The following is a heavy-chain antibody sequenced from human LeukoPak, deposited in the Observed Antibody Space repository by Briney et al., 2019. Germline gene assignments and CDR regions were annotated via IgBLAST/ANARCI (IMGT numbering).Heavy chain of an antibody. J-gene: IGHJ1*01. CDR1: GFTFSSYW. D-gene: IGHD2-15*01. V-gene: IGHV3-74*03. Sequence: GGSLRLSCAASGFTFSSYWMYWVRHAPGKGLVWVSRINSDGSSTTCADSVKGRFTISRDNAKNTLYLQMNGLRAEDTAVYYCARPTAATSLSTSFQQWGQGTLVTVSS. CDR3: ARPTAATSLSTSFQQ. CDR2: INSDGSST.